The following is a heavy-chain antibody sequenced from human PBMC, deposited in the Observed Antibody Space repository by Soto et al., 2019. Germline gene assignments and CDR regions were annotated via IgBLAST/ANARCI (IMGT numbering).Heavy chain of an antibody. J-gene: IGHJ4*02. CDR1: GFSLSTRGVG. CDR2: IYWDDDK. V-gene: IGHV2-5*02. D-gene: IGHD5-18*01. Sequence: QITLKESGPTLVKPTQTLTLTCTFSGFSLSTRGVGVGWIRQPPGRALEWLALIYWDDDKRYSPSLNNRLTITXDXXKNQTVTTMTNVDPADTATYYCAHRPYGYKYCFGYWRQVTLVTVSS. CDR3: AHRPYGYKYCFGY.